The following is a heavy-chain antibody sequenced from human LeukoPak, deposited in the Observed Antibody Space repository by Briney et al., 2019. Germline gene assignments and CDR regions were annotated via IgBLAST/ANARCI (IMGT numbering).Heavy chain of an antibody. J-gene: IGHJ6*03. Sequence: SETLSLTCTVSGGSISSYYWSWIRQPPGKGLEWIGYIYYSGSTNYNPSLKSRVTISVDTSKNQFSLKLSSVTAADTAVYYCARVITIFGEPYYMDVWGKGTTVTVSS. V-gene: IGHV4-59*01. D-gene: IGHD3-3*01. CDR1: GGSISSYY. CDR2: IYYSGST. CDR3: ARVITIFGEPYYMDV.